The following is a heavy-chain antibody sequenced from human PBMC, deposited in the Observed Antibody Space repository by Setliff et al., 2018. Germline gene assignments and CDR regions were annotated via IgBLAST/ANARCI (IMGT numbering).Heavy chain of an antibody. CDR1: GASINSSTFF. J-gene: IGHJ5*02. V-gene: IGHV4-39*01. CDR2: IYYSGTT. CDR3: ARQDRTWFDP. Sequence: SETLSLTCIVSGASINSSTFFWGWIRQPPGKGLEWIGSIYYSGTTYYNPSVRSRVTISVGTSKNQFSLKLSSLTAADTAVYYCARQDRTWFDPWGQGTLVTVSS.